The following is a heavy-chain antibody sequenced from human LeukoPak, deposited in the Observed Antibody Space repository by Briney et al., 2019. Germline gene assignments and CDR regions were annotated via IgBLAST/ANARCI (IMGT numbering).Heavy chain of an antibody. D-gene: IGHD3-22*01. CDR3: ASMDYYDSSGGLDY. V-gene: IGHV1-2*02. CDR2: INPNSGGT. Sequence: ASVKVSCKASVYTFTGYYMHWVRQAPGQGLEWMGWINPNSGGTNYAQKFQGRVTMTRDTSISTAYMELSRLRSDDTAVYYCASMDYYDSSGGLDYWGQGTLVTVSS. CDR1: VYTFTGYY. J-gene: IGHJ4*02.